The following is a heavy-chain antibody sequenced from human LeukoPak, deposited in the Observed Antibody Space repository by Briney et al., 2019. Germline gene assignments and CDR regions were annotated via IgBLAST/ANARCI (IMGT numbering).Heavy chain of an antibody. CDR1: GYTLTELS. CDR2: FDPEDGET. J-gene: IGHJ4*02. D-gene: IGHD1-1*01. Sequence: ASVKVSCKVSGYTLTELSMHWVRQAPGKGLEWMGGFDPEDGETIYAQKFQGRVTMTEDTSASTAYIDLSSLRSEDTAVYYCAIQQQLGRVGDYWGQGTLVTVSS. CDR3: AIQQQLGRVGDY. V-gene: IGHV1-24*01.